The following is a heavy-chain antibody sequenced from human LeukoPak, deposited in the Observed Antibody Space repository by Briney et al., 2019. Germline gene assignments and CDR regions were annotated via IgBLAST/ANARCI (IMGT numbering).Heavy chain of an antibody. Sequence: ASVKVSCKASGYTFTGYYMHWVRQAPGQGLEWMGWINPNSGGTNYAQKFQGWVTMTRDTSISTAYMELSRLRSDDTAVYYCARDHYYEYAKREKHYYYYGMDVWGQGTTVTVSS. CDR2: INPNSGGT. V-gene: IGHV1-2*04. CDR1: GYTFTGYY. CDR3: ARDHYYEYAKREKHYYYYGMDV. D-gene: IGHD2-8*01. J-gene: IGHJ6*02.